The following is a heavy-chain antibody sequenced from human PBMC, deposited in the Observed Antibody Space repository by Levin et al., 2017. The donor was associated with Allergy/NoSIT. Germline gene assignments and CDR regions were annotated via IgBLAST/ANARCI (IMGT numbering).Heavy chain of an antibody. J-gene: IGHJ3*02. CDR2: INHSGST. D-gene: IGHD2-15*01. Sequence: SETLSLTCAVYGGSFSGYYWSWIRQPPGKGLEWIGEINHSGSTNYNPSLKSRVTISVDTSKNQFSLKLSSVTAADTAVYYCARSYIVVVVAATHDAFDIWGQGTMVTVSS. CDR1: GGSFSGYY. CDR3: ARSYIVVVVAATHDAFDI. V-gene: IGHV4-34*01.